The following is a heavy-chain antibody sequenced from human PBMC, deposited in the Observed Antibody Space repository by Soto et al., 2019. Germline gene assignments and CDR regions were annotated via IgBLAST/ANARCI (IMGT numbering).Heavy chain of an antibody. J-gene: IGHJ6*03. D-gene: IGHD4-4*01. Sequence: GGSLRLSCAASGFTFSNAWMSWVRQAPGKGLEWVGRIKSKTDGGTTDYAAPVKGRFTISRDDSKNTLYLQMNSLKTEDTAVYYCTTDIGLPYYSNYFGTYYYYYMDVWGKGTTVTVSS. V-gene: IGHV3-15*01. CDR1: GFTFSNAW. CDR2: IKSKTDGGTT. CDR3: TTDIGLPYYSNYFGTYYYYYMDV.